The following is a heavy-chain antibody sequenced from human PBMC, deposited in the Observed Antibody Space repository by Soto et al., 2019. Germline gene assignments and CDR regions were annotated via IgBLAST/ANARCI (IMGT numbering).Heavy chain of an antibody. V-gene: IGHV4-59*08. CDR3: ARRYGYSLDP. CDR1: GDSISSFSNHY. D-gene: IGHD6-13*01. J-gene: IGHJ5*02. Sequence: SETLSLTCTVSGDSISSFSNHYCSWIRQPPGRGLEWIGYISEGGYTSYNPSLRSRVFISVDTSNNQVSLKLSSVTAADTAVYYCARRYGYSLDPWGQGTLVTVSS. CDR2: ISEGGYT.